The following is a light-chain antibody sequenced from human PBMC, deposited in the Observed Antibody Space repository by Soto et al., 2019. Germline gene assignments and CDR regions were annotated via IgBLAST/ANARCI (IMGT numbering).Light chain of an antibody. V-gene: IGKV3-11*01. CDR3: QQCNNWPQWT. CDR1: QSASRY. J-gene: IGKJ1*01. Sequence: IVLTRSAATLALSPGDTATLAGRSSQSASRYLAWYQQKPGQAPRLLIYDASNRATGIPPRFSGSGSATDFTLTISSLEPEDFAVYYCQQCNNWPQWTFGQGTKVDTK. CDR2: DAS.